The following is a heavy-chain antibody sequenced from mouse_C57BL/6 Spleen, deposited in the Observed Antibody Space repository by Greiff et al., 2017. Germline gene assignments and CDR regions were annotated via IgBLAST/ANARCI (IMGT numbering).Heavy chain of an antibody. CDR1: GYTFTDYE. Sequence: VQLQESGAELVRPGASVTLSCKASGYTFTDYEMHWVKQTPVHGLEWIGAIDPETGGTAYNQKFKGKAILTADKSSSTAYMELRSLTSEDSAVYYCTLVVAKGAFAYWGQGTLVTVSA. D-gene: IGHD1-1*01. CDR3: TLVVAKGAFAY. J-gene: IGHJ3*01. V-gene: IGHV1-15*01. CDR2: IDPETGGT.